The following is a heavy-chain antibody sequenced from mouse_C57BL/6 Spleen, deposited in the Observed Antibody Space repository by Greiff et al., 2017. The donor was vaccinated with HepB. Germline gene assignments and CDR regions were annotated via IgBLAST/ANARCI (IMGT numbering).Heavy chain of an antibody. CDR3: AAAPMDY. J-gene: IGHJ4*01. V-gene: IGHV1-82*01. CDR1: GYAFSSSW. CDR2: IYPGDGDT. D-gene: IGHD6-1*01. Sequence: VQLQQSGPELVKPGASVKISCKASGYAFSSSWMNWVKQRPGKGLEWIGRIYPGDGDTNYNGKFKGKATLTANKSSSTAYMQLSSLTSEDSAVYFCAAAPMDYWGQGTSVTVSS.